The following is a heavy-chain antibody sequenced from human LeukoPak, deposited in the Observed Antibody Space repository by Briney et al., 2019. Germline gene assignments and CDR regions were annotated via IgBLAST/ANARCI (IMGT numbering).Heavy chain of an antibody. CDR2: ISVRSSHI. J-gene: IGHJ4*02. CDR3: ARGYDSSGYYPGALDY. CDR1: GVTFSSYGSYR. V-gene: IGHV3-21*01. Sequence: GGSLRLSCAAYGVTFSSYGSYRMNWVRQAPGKGLEWVSSISVRSSHIYYVDSVKGRFTISRDNAKNSLYLQMNSLRAEDTAVYYCARGYDSSGYYPGALDYWGQGTLVTVSS. D-gene: IGHD3-22*01.